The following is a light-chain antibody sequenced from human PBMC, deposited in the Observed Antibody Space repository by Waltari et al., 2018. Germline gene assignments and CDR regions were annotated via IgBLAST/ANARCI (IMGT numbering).Light chain of an antibody. V-gene: IGKV3-20*01. Sequence: EIVLTQSPGTLSLSPGERGTLSCRASESVKGNYLVWYQQKPGQAPRVLIYGSSKRATGIPDRFSGSVSGRDFTLTISRLGPEDFAMYYCQHYDGSPYTFGPGTKLEIK. CDR2: GSS. CDR1: ESVKGNY. CDR3: QHYDGSPYT. J-gene: IGKJ3*01.